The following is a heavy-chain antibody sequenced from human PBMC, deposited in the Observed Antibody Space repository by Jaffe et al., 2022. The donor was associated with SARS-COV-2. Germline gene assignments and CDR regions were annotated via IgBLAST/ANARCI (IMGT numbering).Heavy chain of an antibody. CDR1: GDSIISITYF. D-gene: IGHD4-17*01. Sequence: HLQLQESGPGLVKPSETLSLTCTVSGDSIISITYFWGWIRQPPGKGLEWIGTIHYSGDIYYNPSLKSRVTVSVDTSKNQFSLKLNSVTAADTAVYYCARHNYGVDNWFDPWGQGTLVTVSS. J-gene: IGHJ5*02. CDR2: IHYSGDI. V-gene: IGHV4-39*01. CDR3: ARHNYGVDNWFDP.